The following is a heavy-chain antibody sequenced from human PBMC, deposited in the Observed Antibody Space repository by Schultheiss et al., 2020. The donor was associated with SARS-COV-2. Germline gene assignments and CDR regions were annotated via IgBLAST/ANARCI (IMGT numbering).Heavy chain of an antibody. CDR3: ARVFGKGYSSGRGWFDP. J-gene: IGHJ5*02. D-gene: IGHD6-19*01. V-gene: IGHV1-18*01. CDR1: GYTFTSYG. Sequence: ASVKVSCKASGYTFTSYGISWVRQAPGQGLEWMGWISAYNGNTNYAQKLQGRVIMTTDTSTSTAYMELRSLRSDDTAVYYCARVFGKGYSSGRGWFDPWGQGTLVPVAS. CDR2: ISAYNGNT.